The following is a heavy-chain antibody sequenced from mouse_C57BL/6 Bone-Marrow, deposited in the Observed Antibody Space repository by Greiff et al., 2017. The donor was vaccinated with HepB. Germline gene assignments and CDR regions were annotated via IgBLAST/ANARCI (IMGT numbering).Heavy chain of an antibody. CDR3: ARHPAYYYGSSYFED. J-gene: IGHJ2*01. CDR2: ISSGGSYT. D-gene: IGHD1-1*01. CDR1: GFTFSSYG. V-gene: IGHV5-6*01. Sequence: EVQRVESGGDLVKPGGSLKLSCAASGFTFSSYGMSWVRQTPDKRLEWVATISSGGSYTYYPDSVKGRFTISRDNAKNTLYLQMSSLKSEDTAMYYCARHPAYYYGSSYFEDWGQGTTLTVSS.